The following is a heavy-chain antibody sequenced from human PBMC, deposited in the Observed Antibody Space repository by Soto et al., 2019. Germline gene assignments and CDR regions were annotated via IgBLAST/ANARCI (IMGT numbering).Heavy chain of an antibody. CDR1: GGSFSGYY. V-gene: IGHV4-34*01. J-gene: IGHJ6*02. D-gene: IGHD3-3*01. CDR2: INHSGST. Sequence: SETLSLTCAVYGGSFSGYYWSWIRQPPGKGLEWIGEINHSGSTNYNPSLKSRVTISVDTSKNQFSLKLSSVTAADTAVYYCARGGSYNFWSGYYAYYYYGMDVWGQGTTVTVSS. CDR3: ARGGSYNFWSGYYAYYYYGMDV.